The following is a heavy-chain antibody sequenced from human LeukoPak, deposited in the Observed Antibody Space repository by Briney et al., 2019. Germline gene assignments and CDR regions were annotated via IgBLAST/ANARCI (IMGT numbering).Heavy chain of an antibody. D-gene: IGHD3-22*01. V-gene: IGHV3-7*01. CDR1: GFTFSSYW. J-gene: IGHJ6*02. Sequence: GGSLRVSCAASGFTFSSYWRSWVRQAPGKGLEWVANIKQDGSEKYYVDSVKGRFTISRDNAKNSLYLQMNSLRAEDTAVYYCARVDFSGYYLYYYYYYGMDVWGQGTTVTVSS. CDR3: ARVDFSGYYLYYYYYYGMDV. CDR2: IKQDGSEK.